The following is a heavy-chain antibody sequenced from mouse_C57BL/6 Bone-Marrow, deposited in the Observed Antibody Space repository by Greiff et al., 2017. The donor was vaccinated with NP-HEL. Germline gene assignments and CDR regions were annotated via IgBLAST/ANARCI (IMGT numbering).Heavy chain of an antibody. V-gene: IGHV5-12*01. D-gene: IGHD2-2*01. J-gene: IGHJ2*01. Sequence: EVQGVESGGGLVQPGGSLKLSCAASGFTFSDYYMYWVRQTPEKRLEWVAYISNGGGSTYYPDTVKGRFTISRDNAKNTLYLQMSRLKSEDTAMYYCARQGGYPYYFDYWGQGTTLTVSS. CDR1: GFTFSDYY. CDR2: ISNGGGST. CDR3: ARQGGYPYYFDY.